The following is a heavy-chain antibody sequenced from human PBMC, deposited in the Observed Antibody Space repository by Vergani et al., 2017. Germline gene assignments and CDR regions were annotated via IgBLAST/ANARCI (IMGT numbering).Heavy chain of an antibody. CDR1: GDSMNTYY. CDR2: IYDSGDT. V-gene: IGHV4-59*01. Sequence: QVQLQESGPGLVKPSETLSLTCSVPGDSMNTYYWTWIRQPPGKGLEWIGYIYDSGDTKYNPSLKSRVTMSLDTSKNQFSLNLYSVTAAVTAVYYCARGALWWLRQIDSWGQGTLVTVSS. CDR3: ARGALWWLRQIDS. J-gene: IGHJ4*02. D-gene: IGHD2-21*01.